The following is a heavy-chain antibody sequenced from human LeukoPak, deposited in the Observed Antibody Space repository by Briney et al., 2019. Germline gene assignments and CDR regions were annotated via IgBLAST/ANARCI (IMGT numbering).Heavy chain of an antibody. Sequence: SETLSLTCAVSGGSFSGYYWSWIRHPPGKGLEWIGEINHSGSTNYNPSLKSRVTISVDTSKNQFSLKLSSVTAADTAMYYCARGLYGMDVWGQGTTVTVSS. V-gene: IGHV4-34*01. CDR2: INHSGST. J-gene: IGHJ6*02. CDR3: ARGLYGMDV. CDR1: GGSFSGYY.